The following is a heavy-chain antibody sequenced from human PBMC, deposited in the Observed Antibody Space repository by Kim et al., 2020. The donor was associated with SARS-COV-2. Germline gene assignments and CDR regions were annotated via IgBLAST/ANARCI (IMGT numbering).Heavy chain of an antibody. CDR1: GGSFSGYY. D-gene: IGHD6-19*01. V-gene: IGHV4-34*01. CDR3: ARGGRGWYDY. J-gene: IGHJ4*02. CDR2: INHSGST. Sequence: SETLSLTCAVYGGSFSGYYWSWIRQPPGKGLEWIGEINHSGSTNYNPSLKSRVTISVDTSKNQFSLKLSSVTAADTAVYYCARGGRGWYDYWGQGTLATV.